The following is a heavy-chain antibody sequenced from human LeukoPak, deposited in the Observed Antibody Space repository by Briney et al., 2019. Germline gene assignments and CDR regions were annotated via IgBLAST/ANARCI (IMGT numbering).Heavy chain of an antibody. Sequence: GGSLRLSCAASGFTFSSYWMSWVRQAPGKGLEWVANIKQDGSEKYYVDSVKGRFTISRDNAKNSLYLQMNSLRVEDTAVYYCAGVLTPGTIIPNSGSYYLFDYWGQGTLVTVSS. CDR3: AGVLTPGTIIPNSGSYYLFDY. D-gene: IGHD1-26*01. CDR2: IKQDGSEK. J-gene: IGHJ4*02. CDR1: GFTFSSYW. V-gene: IGHV3-7*04.